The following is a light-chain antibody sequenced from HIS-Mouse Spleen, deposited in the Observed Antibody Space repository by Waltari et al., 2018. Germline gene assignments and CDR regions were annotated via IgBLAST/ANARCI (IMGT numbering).Light chain of an antibody. CDR2: EAS. CDR1: ALPKKY. J-gene: IGLJ3*02. Sequence: SYELTQPPSVSVSPGQTARITCSGDALPKKYAYWYQQKSGQAPVLVIYEASKRPSGTPEGFSGSSSGTMSTLTISGAQVEDEADYYCYSTDSSGNRVFGGGTKLTVL. V-gene: IGLV3-10*01. CDR3: YSTDSSGNRV.